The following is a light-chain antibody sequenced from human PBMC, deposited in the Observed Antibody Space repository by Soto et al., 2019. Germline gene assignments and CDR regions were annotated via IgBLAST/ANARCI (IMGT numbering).Light chain of an antibody. J-gene: IGKJ1*01. CDR3: QQYKYLWT. V-gene: IGKV3-15*01. CDR2: EAS. CDR1: ESISSH. Sequence: EIVMTQSPATLSVSPGEEVTLSCRASESISSHLAWYQQRPGRSPRLLIHEASTRATGISARFSGSGSRTEFTLTISSLQSEDCAVYYCQQYKYLWTFGQGTRVERK.